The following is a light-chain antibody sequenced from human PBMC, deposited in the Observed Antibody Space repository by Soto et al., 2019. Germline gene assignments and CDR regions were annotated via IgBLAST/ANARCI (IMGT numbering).Light chain of an antibody. Sequence: QSVLTQPPSASGTPGQRVSISCSGSNSNIGSKYVYWYQQLPGTAPKLLMYRNNQRPSGVPDRSSCSKSGTSASLAISGLPSEDEADYYCAAWENNLGGQAFGGGTQLTV. CDR1: NSNIGSKY. J-gene: IGLJ2*01. V-gene: IGLV1-47*01. CDR2: RNN. CDR3: AAWENNLGGQA.